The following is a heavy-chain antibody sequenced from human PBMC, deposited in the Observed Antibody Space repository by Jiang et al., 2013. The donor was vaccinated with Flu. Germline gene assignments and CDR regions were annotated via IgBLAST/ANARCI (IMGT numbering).Heavy chain of an antibody. Sequence: SGAEVKKPGASVKVSCKASGYTFTSYAMHWVRQAPGQRLEWMGWINAGNGNTKYSQKFQGRVTITRDTSASTAYMELSSLRSEDTAVYYCARGAITMVRGVKRGWFDPWGQGTLGHRLL. D-gene: IGHD3-10*01. CDR3: ARGAITMVRGVKRGWFDP. J-gene: IGHJ5*02. CDR2: INAGNGNT. V-gene: IGHV1-3*01. CDR1: GYTFTSYA.